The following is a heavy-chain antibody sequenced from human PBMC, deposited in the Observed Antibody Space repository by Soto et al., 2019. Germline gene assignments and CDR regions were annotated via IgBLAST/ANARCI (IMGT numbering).Heavy chain of an antibody. D-gene: IGHD2-2*01. CDR1: GFTFSSYW. Sequence: GGSLRLSCAASGFTFSSYWMHWVRQAPGKGLVWVSRINSDGSSTSYADSVKGRFAISRDNAKNTLYLQMNSLRAEDTAVYYCAGLGCSSTSCYLPWGQGTLVTVSS. V-gene: IGHV3-74*01. CDR2: INSDGSST. J-gene: IGHJ5*02. CDR3: AGLGCSSTSCYLP.